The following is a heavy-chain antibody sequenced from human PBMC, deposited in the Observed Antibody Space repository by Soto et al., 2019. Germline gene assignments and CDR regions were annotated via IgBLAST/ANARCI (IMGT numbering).Heavy chain of an antibody. CDR2: IYNSGST. Sequence: QVQLQESGPGLVKPSQTLSLTCTVSGGSISSGGYYWSWTRQHPGKGLEWIGYIYNSGSTYYNPSLQRRVTISADPSKNQFSLKLSSVTAADPAVYYCARDPAPWGQGTLVTVSS. V-gene: IGHV4-31*03. J-gene: IGHJ5*02. CDR1: GGSISSGGYY. CDR3: ARDPAP.